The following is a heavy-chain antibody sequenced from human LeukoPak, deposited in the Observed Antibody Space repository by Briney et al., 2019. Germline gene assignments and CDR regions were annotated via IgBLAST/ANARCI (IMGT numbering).Heavy chain of an antibody. J-gene: IGHJ6*03. Sequence: GGSLRLSCAASGFTFSSYEMNWVRQAPGKGLEWVSYISSSGSTIYYADSVKGRFTISRDNAKNSLYLQMNSLRAEDTAVYYCARDGVHYYYMDVWGKGTTVTISS. CDR2: ISSSGSTI. V-gene: IGHV3-48*03. D-gene: IGHD3-3*01. CDR3: ARDGVHYYYMDV. CDR1: GFTFSSYE.